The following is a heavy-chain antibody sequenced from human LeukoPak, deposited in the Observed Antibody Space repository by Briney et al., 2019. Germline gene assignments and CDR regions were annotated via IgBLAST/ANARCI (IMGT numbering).Heavy chain of an antibody. CDR2: INHSGST. V-gene: IGHV4-34*01. D-gene: IGHD3-10*02. Sequence: SETLSLTCAVYGGSFSGYYWSWIRQPPGKGLEWIGEINHSGSTNYNPSLKSRVTISVDTSKNQFSLKLSSVTAADTAVYYCATQILLCHYYWGQGTLVSVSS. J-gene: IGHJ4*02. CDR3: ATQILLCHYY. CDR1: GGSFSGYY.